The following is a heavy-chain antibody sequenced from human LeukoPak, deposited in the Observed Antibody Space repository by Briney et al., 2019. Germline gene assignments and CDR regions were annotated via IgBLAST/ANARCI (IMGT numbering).Heavy chain of an antibody. CDR2: VYHSGST. CDR3: ARHGNYYDTSQSDP. D-gene: IGHD3-22*01. Sequence: SETLSLTCAVSGYSISSGYYWGWIRQPPGKGLEWIGSVYHSGSTYYNPSLKSRVTISVDASKNQFSLKLSSVTAADTAVYYCARHGNYYDTSQSDPWGQGTLVTVSS. V-gene: IGHV4-38-2*01. J-gene: IGHJ5*02. CDR1: GYSISSGYY.